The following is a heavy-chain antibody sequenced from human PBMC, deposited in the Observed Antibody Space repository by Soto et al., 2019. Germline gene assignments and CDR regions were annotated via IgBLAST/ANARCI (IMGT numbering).Heavy chain of an antibody. J-gene: IGHJ2*01. CDR2: ISGSGGST. D-gene: IGHD2-21*01. CDR3: AKAYCGGDCYSRDRYFDL. Sequence: EVQLLESGGGLVQPGGYLRLSCAASGYTFSSYAMSRVRQAPGKGLEWVSGISGSGGSTDYADSVKGRFTISRDNSKDTLYLQMNSLRAEDTAVYYCAKAYCGGDCYSRDRYFDLWGRGTLVTVSS. V-gene: IGHV3-23*01. CDR1: GYTFSSYA.